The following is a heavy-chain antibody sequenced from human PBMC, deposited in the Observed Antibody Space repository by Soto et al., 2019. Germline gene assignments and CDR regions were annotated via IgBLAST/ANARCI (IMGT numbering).Heavy chain of an antibody. V-gene: IGHV3-66*01. D-gene: IGHD3-3*01. CDR3: ARYDFLSGYYSY. CDR1: GFTVSSNY. J-gene: IGHJ4*02. Sequence: EVQLVESGGGLVQPGGSRTLSCAASGFTVSSNYMSWVRHAPGLGLEWVSLIWSGGSTYYADSVKGRFTISRDRSKNTLYLQMTSLRAEDTAVYYCARYDFLSGYYSYWGQGALVTVSS. CDR2: IWSGGST.